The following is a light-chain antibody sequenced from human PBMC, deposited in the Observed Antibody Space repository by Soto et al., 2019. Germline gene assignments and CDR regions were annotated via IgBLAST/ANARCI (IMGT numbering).Light chain of an antibody. J-gene: IGKJ1*01. CDR1: QSVASTY. V-gene: IGKV3-20*01. Sequence: EIVLTQSPGTLSSSPGERATLSCRASQSVASTYLAWYQQRPGQAPRLLIYGVSSRATGIPDRFSGSGSGTDFTLTISRLEPEDFAVYYCQEYGSSRTFGQGTKVETK. CDR2: GVS. CDR3: QEYGSSRT.